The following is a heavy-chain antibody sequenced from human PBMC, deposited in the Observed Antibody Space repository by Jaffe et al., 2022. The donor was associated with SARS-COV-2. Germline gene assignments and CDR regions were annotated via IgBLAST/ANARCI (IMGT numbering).Heavy chain of an antibody. J-gene: IGHJ4*02. CDR1: GGSISSSSYY. Sequence: QLQLQESGPGLVKPSETLSLTCTVSGGSISSSSYYWGWIRQPPGKGLEWIGSIYYSGSTYYNPSLKSRVTISVDTSKNQFSLKLSSVTAADTAVYYCASGYDYVWGSYRPQFDYWGQGTLVTVSS. CDR3: ASGYDYVWGSYRPQFDY. V-gene: IGHV4-39*01. CDR2: IYYSGST. D-gene: IGHD3-16*02.